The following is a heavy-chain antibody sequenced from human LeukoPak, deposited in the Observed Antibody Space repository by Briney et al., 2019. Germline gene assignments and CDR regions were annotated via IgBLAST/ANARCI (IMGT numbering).Heavy chain of an antibody. Sequence: AGGSLRLSCAASGSTFSSYGMHWVRQAPGKGLEWVAVIWYDGSNKYYADSVKGRFTISRDNSKNTLYLQMNSLRAEDTAVYYCARDLKVIGAFDIWGQGTMVTVSS. CDR2: IWYDGSNK. V-gene: IGHV3-33*01. J-gene: IGHJ3*02. CDR1: GSTFSSYG. D-gene: IGHD3-22*01. CDR3: ARDLKVIGAFDI.